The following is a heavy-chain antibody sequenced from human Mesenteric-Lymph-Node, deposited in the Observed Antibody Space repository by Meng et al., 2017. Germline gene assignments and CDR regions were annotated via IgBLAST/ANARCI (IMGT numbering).Heavy chain of an antibody. CDR1: GFTFSNAW. CDR3: TTDMTTYSGSWYRRFDY. Sequence: GESLKISCAASGFTFSNAWMSWVRQAPGKGLEWVGRIKSKTDGGTTDYAAPVKGRFTISRDDSKNTLYLQMNSLKTEDTAVYYCTTDMTTYSGSWYRRFDYWGQGALVTVSS. CDR2: IKSKTDGGTT. D-gene: IGHD6-13*01. J-gene: IGHJ4*02. V-gene: IGHV3-15*01.